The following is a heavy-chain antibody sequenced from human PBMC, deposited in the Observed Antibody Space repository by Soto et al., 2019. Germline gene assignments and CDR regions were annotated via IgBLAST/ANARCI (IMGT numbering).Heavy chain of an antibody. J-gene: IGHJ4*02. D-gene: IGHD4-4*01. CDR3: AKTPPPGNSPFDY. V-gene: IGHV3-30*18. Sequence: QVQLVESGGGVVQPGRSLRLSCAASGFTFSSYGMHWVRQAPGKGLEWVAVISYDGSNKYYADSVKGRFTISRDNSKSSRYLQMNTLRAEDPAVYYGAKTPPPGNSPFDYWGQGTLVTVSS. CDR1: GFTFSSYG. CDR2: ISYDGSNK.